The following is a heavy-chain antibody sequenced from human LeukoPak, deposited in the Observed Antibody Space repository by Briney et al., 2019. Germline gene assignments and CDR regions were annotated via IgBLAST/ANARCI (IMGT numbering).Heavy chain of an antibody. Sequence: SVKVSCKASGYTFTGYYIHWVRQAPGQGLEWMGRIIPIFGTANYAQKFQGRVTITTDESTSTAYMELSSLRSEDTAVYYCAREEGYCSGGSCYSGYYFDYWGQGTLVTVSS. CDR3: AREEGYCSGGSCYSGYYFDY. CDR1: GYTFTGYY. J-gene: IGHJ4*02. D-gene: IGHD2-15*01. V-gene: IGHV1-69*05. CDR2: IIPIFGTA.